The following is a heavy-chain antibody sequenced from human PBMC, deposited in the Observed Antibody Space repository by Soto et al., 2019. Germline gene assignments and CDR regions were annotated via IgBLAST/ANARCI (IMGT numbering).Heavy chain of an antibody. J-gene: IGHJ3*02. Sequence: GGSLRLSCTASGFTFGDYAMSWVRQAPGKGLEWVGFIRSKAYGGTTEYAASVKGRFTISRDDSKSIAYLQMNSLKTEDTAVYYCPRDPRYNWNYGWGLDDAFDIWGQGTMVTVSS. D-gene: IGHD1-7*01. CDR3: PRDPRYNWNYGWGLDDAFDI. V-gene: IGHV3-49*04. CDR2: IRSKAYGGTT. CDR1: GFTFGDYA.